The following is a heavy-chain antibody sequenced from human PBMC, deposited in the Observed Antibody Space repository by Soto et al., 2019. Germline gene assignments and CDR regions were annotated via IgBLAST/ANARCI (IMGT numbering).Heavy chain of an antibody. CDR1: GFTFSSYG. Sequence: GGSLRLSCAASGFTFSSYGMHWVRQAPGKGLEWVAVISYDGSNKYYADSVKGRFTISRDNSKNTLYLQMNSLRAEDTAVYYCAKEYPRIAARPNNFDYWGQGTLVTVSS. CDR2: ISYDGSNK. J-gene: IGHJ4*02. D-gene: IGHD6-6*01. V-gene: IGHV3-30*18. CDR3: AKEYPRIAARPNNFDY.